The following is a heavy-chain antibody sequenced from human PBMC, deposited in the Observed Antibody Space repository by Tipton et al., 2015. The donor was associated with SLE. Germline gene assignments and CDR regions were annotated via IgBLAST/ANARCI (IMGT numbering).Heavy chain of an antibody. CDR2: IRFDGTDK. D-gene: IGHD2-21*01. V-gene: IGHV3-30*02. CDR1: GFTFSSYG. CDR3: AKELIDFYYYGLDV. Sequence: SLRLSCAASGFTFSSYGMHWVRQAPGKGLEWVAFIRFDGTDKYYADSVKGRFTISREKSKNTLFLQMNSLGADDTAVYYCAKELIDFYYYGLDVWGQGTTVTVSS. J-gene: IGHJ6*02.